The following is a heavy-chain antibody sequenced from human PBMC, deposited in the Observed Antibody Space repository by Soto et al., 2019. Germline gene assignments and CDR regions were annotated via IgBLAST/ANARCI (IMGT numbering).Heavy chain of an antibody. D-gene: IGHD4-17*01. CDR3: ARDSLDYGDGLGYYYGMDV. V-gene: IGHV4-31*03. CDR1: GGSISSGGYY. Sequence: QVQLQESGPGLVKPSQTLSLTCTVSGGSISSGGYYWSWIRQHPGKGLEWIGYISYSGSTYYNPALKSRVTISVDTSKNQFSLKLSSVTAADTAVYYCARDSLDYGDGLGYYYGMDVWGQGTTVTVSS. CDR2: ISYSGST. J-gene: IGHJ6*02.